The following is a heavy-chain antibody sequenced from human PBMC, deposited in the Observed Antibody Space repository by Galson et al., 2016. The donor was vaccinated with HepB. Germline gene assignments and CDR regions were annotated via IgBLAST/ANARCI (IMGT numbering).Heavy chain of an antibody. Sequence: SLRLSCAASGFTFSKAWMHWVRQAPGKGLEGVGRIKSNTAGGTTDYAAPVKGRFTIPRDDSKNTLSLQMNNLKTEDTDVYYCTSSFIVGATLDYWSQGTLVTVSS. V-gene: IGHV3-15*01. CDR3: TSSFIVGATLDY. J-gene: IGHJ4*02. CDR2: IKSNTAGGTT. CDR1: GFTFSKAW. D-gene: IGHD1-26*01.